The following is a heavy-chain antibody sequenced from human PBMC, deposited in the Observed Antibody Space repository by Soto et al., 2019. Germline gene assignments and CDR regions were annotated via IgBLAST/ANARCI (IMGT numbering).Heavy chain of an antibody. Sequence: QVQLVQSGAEVKKPGASVKVSCKASGYTFTSYGISWVRQAPGQGLEWMGWISGYNGNTNYAQKVQGRVTKTADTSTSTAYMELRSLRYDDTAVYYCARDPDTFGGVIVMGYFDYWGQGTLVTVSS. CDR2: ISGYNGNT. CDR1: GYTFTSYG. CDR3: ARDPDTFGGVIVMGYFDY. V-gene: IGHV1-18*01. D-gene: IGHD3-16*02. J-gene: IGHJ4*02.